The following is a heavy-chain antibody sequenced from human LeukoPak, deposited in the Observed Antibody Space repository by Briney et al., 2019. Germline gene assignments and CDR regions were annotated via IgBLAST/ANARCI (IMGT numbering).Heavy chain of an antibody. CDR2: ISGSGGST. CDR1: GFTFSSYA. CDR3: ANSDFWSGYYPDAFDI. D-gene: IGHD3-3*01. J-gene: IGHJ3*02. V-gene: IGHV3-23*01. Sequence: GGSLRLSCAASGFTFSSYAMSWVRQAPGKGLEWVSAISGSGGSTYYADSVKGRFTISRDNSKNTLYLQMNSLRAEDMAVYYCANSDFWSGYYPDAFDIWGQGTMVTVSS.